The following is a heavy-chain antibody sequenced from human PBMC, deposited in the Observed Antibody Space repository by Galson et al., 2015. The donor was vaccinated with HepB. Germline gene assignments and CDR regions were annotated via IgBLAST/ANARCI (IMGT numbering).Heavy chain of an antibody. V-gene: IGHV1-2*02. CDR3: ARGAPTSGSSRGILDP. Sequence: SVKVSCKASGDTFTGYFMDWVRQAPGQGPEWMGWINPNSGATKWAQKFQGRVTMTRDTSISTVYMELSSLRSDDTAVYYCARGAPTSGSSRGILDPWGQGTLVTVSS. CDR1: GDTFTGYF. D-gene: IGHD5-12*01. J-gene: IGHJ5*02. CDR2: INPNSGAT.